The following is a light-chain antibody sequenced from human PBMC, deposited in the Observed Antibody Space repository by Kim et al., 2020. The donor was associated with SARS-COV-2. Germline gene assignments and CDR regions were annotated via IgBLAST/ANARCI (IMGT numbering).Light chain of an antibody. V-gene: IGLV3-21*04. CDR3: QVWDSSSDHVV. CDR2: LDT. Sequence: APGGKASITCGGNKIGDKSVHWYQRKPGQAPVLVIYLDTDRPSGIPERFSGSNSGNTAALTISRVEAGDEADYYCQVWDSSSDHVVFGGGTQLTVL. J-gene: IGLJ2*01. CDR1: KIGDKS.